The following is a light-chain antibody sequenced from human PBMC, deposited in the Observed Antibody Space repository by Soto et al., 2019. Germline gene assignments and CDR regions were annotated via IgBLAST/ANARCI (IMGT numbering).Light chain of an antibody. Sequence: QSVLTQPPSVSAAPGQKVTISCSGSSSNIGNNDVSWYQQLPRTAPKLLIYENYKRPSGIPDRISGSKSGTSATLGITGLQTGGEADYYCGTWDFSLSAVVFGGGTKLTVL. CDR1: SSNIGNND. J-gene: IGLJ3*02. V-gene: IGLV1-51*02. CDR2: ENY. CDR3: GTWDFSLSAVV.